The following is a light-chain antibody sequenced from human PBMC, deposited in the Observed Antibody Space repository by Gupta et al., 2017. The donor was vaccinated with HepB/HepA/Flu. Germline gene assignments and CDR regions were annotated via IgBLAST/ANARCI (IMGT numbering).Light chain of an antibody. V-gene: IGKV3-20*01. CDR2: GTS. Sequence: EIVLTQSPGTLSLSPGERVTLSCRASQPVATSYLAWYKQKPGQAPRLLIYGTSTRDRGIPDRFSGCGFGKYLALTISRREQEDFAGYYCQQQWNKPILTFGRGTKVEIK. CDR3: QQQWNKPILT. CDR1: QPVATSY. J-gene: IGKJ4*01.